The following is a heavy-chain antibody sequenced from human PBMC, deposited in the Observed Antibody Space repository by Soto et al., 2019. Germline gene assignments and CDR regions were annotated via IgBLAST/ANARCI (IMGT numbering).Heavy chain of an antibody. V-gene: IGHV3-23*01. CDR3: AKEGDIVPTMHYYFDY. CDR1: GFTFSSYA. J-gene: IGHJ4*02. D-gene: IGHD5-12*01. CDR2: ISASGSSI. Sequence: EVQLLESGGGLVQPGGSLRLSCAASGFTFSSYAMNWVRQAPGKGLDWVSGISASGSSIYYADSVKGRFTISRDNSKNTLSLQVNTLRAEDTAFYYCAKEGDIVPTMHYYFDYWGQGTLVTVSS.